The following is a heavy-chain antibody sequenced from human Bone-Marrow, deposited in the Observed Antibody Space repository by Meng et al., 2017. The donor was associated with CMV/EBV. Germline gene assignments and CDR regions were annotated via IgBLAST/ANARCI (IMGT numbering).Heavy chain of an antibody. V-gene: IGHV1-69*10. Sequence: SVKVSCKASGGTFSNYAISWVRQAPGQGLEWMGGIIPILGIANYAQKCQGRVTITADKSTSTAYMELSSLGSEDTAVYYCASATALPAAIHYYYNGMDVWGQGTTVTVSS. J-gene: IGHJ6*02. CDR2: IIPILGIA. D-gene: IGHD2-2*01. CDR3: ASATALPAAIHYYYNGMDV. CDR1: GGTFSNYA.